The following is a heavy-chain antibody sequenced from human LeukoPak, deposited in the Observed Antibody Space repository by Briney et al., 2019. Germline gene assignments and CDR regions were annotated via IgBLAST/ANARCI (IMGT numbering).Heavy chain of an antibody. CDR3: ARGSHVDTAMALLPDY. V-gene: IGHV1-46*01. Sequence: ASVKVSCKASGYTFTSYYMHWVRQAPGQGLEWMGIINPSGGSTSYAQKFQGRVTMTRDTSTSTVYMELSSLRSEDTAVYYCARGSHVDTAMALLPDYWGQGTLVTVSS. CDR1: GYTFTSYY. D-gene: IGHD5-18*01. CDR2: INPSGGST. J-gene: IGHJ4*02.